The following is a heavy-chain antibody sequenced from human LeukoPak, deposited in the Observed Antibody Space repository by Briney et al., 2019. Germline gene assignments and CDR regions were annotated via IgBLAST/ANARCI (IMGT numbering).Heavy chain of an antibody. Sequence: GGSLRLSCAASGFTFSSYGMHWVRQAPGKGLEWVAFIRYDGSNKYYADSVKGRCTISRDNSKNTLYLQMNSLRAEDTAVYYCAKVQKQLVLFDYWGQGTLVTVSS. CDR2: IRYDGSNK. CDR1: GFTFSSYG. D-gene: IGHD6-6*01. V-gene: IGHV3-30*02. J-gene: IGHJ4*02. CDR3: AKVQKQLVLFDY.